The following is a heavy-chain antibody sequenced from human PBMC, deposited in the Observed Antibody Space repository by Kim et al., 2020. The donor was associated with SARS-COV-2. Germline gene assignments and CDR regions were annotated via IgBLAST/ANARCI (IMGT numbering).Heavy chain of an antibody. D-gene: IGHD4-17*01. J-gene: IGHJ4*02. Sequence: SPSFQGQVTISADKSISTAYLQWSSLKASDTAMYYCARHGGDYGDHRGDYWGQGTLVTVSS. V-gene: IGHV5-51*01. CDR3: ARHGGDYGDHRGDY.